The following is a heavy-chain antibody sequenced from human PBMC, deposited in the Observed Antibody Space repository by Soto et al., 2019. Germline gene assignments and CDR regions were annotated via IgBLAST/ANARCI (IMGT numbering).Heavy chain of an antibody. CDR1: GVSIHNSHSF. Sequence: SGTLSLTCAVSGVSIHNSHSFWGWILHPPGKGLEFIGSVYHSVGSYYNPSLKGRVTISVDTSNNQISLRVNSVKAADTAVYYCGRVVEGATRHTDSDSRGQGMLVTVSS. D-gene: IGHD2-15*01. CDR2: VYHSVGS. J-gene: IGHJ5*01. CDR3: GRVVEGATRHTDSDS. V-gene: IGHV4-39*02.